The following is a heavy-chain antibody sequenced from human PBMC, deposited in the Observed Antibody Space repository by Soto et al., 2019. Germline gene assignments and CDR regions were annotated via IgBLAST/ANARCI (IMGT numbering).Heavy chain of an antibody. CDR1: GFTFGDYW. CDR2: IKQDGSEK. J-gene: IGHJ4*02. V-gene: IGHV3-7*01. CDR3: ARCVVAACRLTDY. D-gene: IGHD2-2*01. Sequence: EVQLAESGGGLVQPGGSLRLSCVASGFTFGDYWMNWVRQAPGKGLEWVANIKQDGSEKYYVDSVKGRFTISRDNAKNSLYLQINGLRDEDTAVYYCARCVVAACRLTDYWGQGTLVTVSS.